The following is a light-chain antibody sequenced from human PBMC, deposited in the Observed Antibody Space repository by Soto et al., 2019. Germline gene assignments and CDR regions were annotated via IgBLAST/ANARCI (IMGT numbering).Light chain of an antibody. J-gene: IGKJ1*01. Sequence: DIVFTQSPGTLSLSPGERATLSCRASQSVSSSYLAWYQQKPGQAPRPLIYGASSRAIGIPDRFSGSGSGTDFTLTISRLEPEDFAVYYCQQYGSSPWTFGQGTKV. V-gene: IGKV3-20*01. CDR1: QSVSSSY. CDR2: GAS. CDR3: QQYGSSPWT.